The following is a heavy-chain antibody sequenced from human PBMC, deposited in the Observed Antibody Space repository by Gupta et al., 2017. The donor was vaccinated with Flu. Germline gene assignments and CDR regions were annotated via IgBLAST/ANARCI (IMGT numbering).Heavy chain of an antibody. CDR2: IAYDGSNK. Sequence: QVQLVESGGGVVQPGRSLRLSCAASGFIFSSYGMHWVRQAPGKGLEGVAVIAYDGSNKNYADSVKGRFTISRDNPKNTLYLQMDSLRTEDTAVYYCAKRYTYGYHYYYGMDVWGQGTTVTVSS. J-gene: IGHJ6*02. CDR1: GFIFSSYG. D-gene: IGHD5-18*01. CDR3: AKRYTYGYHYYYGMDV. V-gene: IGHV3-30*18.